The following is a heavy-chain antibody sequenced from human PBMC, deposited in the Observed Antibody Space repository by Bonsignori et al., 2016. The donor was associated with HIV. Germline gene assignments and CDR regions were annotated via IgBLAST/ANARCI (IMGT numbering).Heavy chain of an antibody. CDR2: IYTSGST. V-gene: IGHV4-4*07. Sequence: GSLRLSCTVSGGSISSYYWSWIRQPAGKGLEWIGRIYTSGSTNYNPSLKSRVTMSVDTSKNQFSLKLSSVTAADTAVYYCARDWSPYGSGSDDAFDIWGQGTMVTVSS. D-gene: IGHD3-10*01. J-gene: IGHJ3*02. CDR3: ARDWSPYGSGSDDAFDI. CDR1: GGSISSYY.